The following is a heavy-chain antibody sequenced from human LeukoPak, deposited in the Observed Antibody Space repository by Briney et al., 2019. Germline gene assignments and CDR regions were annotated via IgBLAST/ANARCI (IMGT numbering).Heavy chain of an antibody. CDR2: IKSDGRST. Sequence: GGPPRLSCAASGFTFSSYWMHWVRQAPGKGLVWVSLIKSDGRSTMYADSVKGRFTISRDNAKNTLYLQMNSLRAEDTAVYYCARDRAYGMDVWGQGTTVTVSS. D-gene: IGHD1-26*01. V-gene: IGHV3-74*03. CDR1: GFTFSSYW. CDR3: ARDRAYGMDV. J-gene: IGHJ6*02.